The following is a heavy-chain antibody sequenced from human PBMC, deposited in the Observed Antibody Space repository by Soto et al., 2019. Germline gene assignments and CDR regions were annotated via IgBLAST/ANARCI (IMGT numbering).Heavy chain of an antibody. D-gene: IGHD2-21*02. CDR3: ARSIVVVTALDY. J-gene: IGHJ4*02. V-gene: IGHV1-3*01. Sequence: ASVKVSCKASKYTFTNYAIHWVRQAPGQRLEWMGWINAGNGNTKYSQKFQGRVTITRDTSASTAYMELSSLRSEDTAVYYCARSIVVVTALDYWGQGTLVTVSS. CDR2: INAGNGNT. CDR1: KYTFTNYA.